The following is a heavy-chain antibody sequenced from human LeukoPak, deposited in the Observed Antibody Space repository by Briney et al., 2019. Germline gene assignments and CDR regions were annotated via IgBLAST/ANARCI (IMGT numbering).Heavy chain of an antibody. D-gene: IGHD3-22*01. V-gene: IGHV1-2*02. CDR3: ARGSRAVIVVIGSNYFDY. CDR1: GYTFTSYG. CDR2: INPNTGAT. Sequence: ASVKVSCKASGYTFTSYGISWVRQAPGQGLEWMGWINPNTGATKFAQKFQGRVTMTRDTSISTAYMELSRLKSDDTAVYYCARGSRAVIVVIGSNYFDYWGQGTLVTVSS. J-gene: IGHJ4*02.